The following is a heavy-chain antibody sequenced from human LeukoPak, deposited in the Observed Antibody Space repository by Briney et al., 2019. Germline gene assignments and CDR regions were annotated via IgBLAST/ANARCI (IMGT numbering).Heavy chain of an antibody. V-gene: IGHV3-7*04. CDR3: ARVRTTSYYFDS. J-gene: IGHJ4*02. Sequence: GGSLRLSCAASGFTFSSYSMNWVRQAPGKGLEWVANIKQDGSEKYYVDSVKGRFTISRDNAKNSLYLQMNGLRAEDTAVYYCARVRTTSYYFDSWGQGTLVTVPS. D-gene: IGHD2-2*01. CDR1: GFTFSSYS. CDR2: IKQDGSEK.